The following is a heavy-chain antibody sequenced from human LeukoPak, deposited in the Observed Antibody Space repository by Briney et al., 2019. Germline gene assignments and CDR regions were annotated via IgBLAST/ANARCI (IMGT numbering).Heavy chain of an antibody. D-gene: IGHD3-22*01. CDR1: GFTFSSYA. CDR2: ISGSGGST. CDR3: APKPDYYDSSGYIT. J-gene: IGHJ5*02. V-gene: IGHV3-23*01. Sequence: GGSLRLSCAASGFTFSSYAMSWVRQAPGKGLEWVSAISGSGGSTYYADSVKGRFTISRDNPKNTLYLQMNSLRAEDTAVYYCAPKPDYYDSSGYITWGQGTLVTVSS.